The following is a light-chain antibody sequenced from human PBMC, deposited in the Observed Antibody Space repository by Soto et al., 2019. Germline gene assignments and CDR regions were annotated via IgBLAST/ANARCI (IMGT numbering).Light chain of an antibody. V-gene: IGKV1-5*03. J-gene: IGKJ1*01. CDR1: QSISSW. CDR3: QQYDRASRT. Sequence: DIQMTQSPSTLSASVGDRVIITCRASQSISSWLAWYQQKPGKAPDLLIYRASTLKTGIPSRFSGSGSGTEFTLTISNLQPDDFATYYCQQYDRASRTFGPGTKVEIK. CDR2: RAS.